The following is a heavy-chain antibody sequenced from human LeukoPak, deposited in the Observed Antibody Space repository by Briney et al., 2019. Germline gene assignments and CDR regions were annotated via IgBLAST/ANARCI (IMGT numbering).Heavy chain of an antibody. Sequence: SETLSLTCTVSGGSISSSSYYRGWIRQPPGKGLEWIGSIYYSGSTYYNPSLKSRVTISVDTSKNQFSLKLSSVTAADTAVYYCARTVAGKGTDIWGQGTMVTVSS. D-gene: IGHD6-19*01. V-gene: IGHV4-39*01. CDR3: ARTVAGKGTDI. CDR2: IYYSGST. CDR1: GGSISSSSYY. J-gene: IGHJ3*02.